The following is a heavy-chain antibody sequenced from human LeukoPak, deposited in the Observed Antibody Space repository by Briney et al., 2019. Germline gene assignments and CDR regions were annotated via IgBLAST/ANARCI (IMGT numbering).Heavy chain of an antibody. J-gene: IGHJ3*02. Sequence: PSETLSLTCAVYGGSFSGYYWSWTRQPPGKGLEWIGEINHSGSTNYNPSLKSRVTISVDTSKNQFSLKLSSVTAADTAVYYCARGQAFDIWGQGTMVTVSS. CDR3: ARGQAFDI. V-gene: IGHV4-34*01. CDR1: GGSFSGYY. CDR2: INHSGST.